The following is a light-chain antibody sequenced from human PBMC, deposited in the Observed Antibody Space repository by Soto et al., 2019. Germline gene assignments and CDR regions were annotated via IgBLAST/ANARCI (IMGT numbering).Light chain of an antibody. CDR1: QSISSY. CDR2: AAC. V-gene: IGKV1-39*01. CDR3: QQGYSIPVP. Sequence: DIQMTQSPSSLSASLGDRVTITCRASQSISSYLNWYQQKPGKAPNLVIYAACSLQSGQPSRFSGSASGKDFTLTISSLQPEDFATYYCQQGYSIPVPFGGGTTVQIK. J-gene: IGKJ4*01.